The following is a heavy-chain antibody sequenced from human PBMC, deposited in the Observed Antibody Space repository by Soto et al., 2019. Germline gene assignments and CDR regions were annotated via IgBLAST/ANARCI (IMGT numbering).Heavy chain of an antibody. CDR2: INPNSGGT. J-gene: IGHJ5*02. D-gene: IGHD2-2*01. V-gene: IGHV1-2*02. Sequence: ASVKVSCKASGYTFTGYYVHWVRQAPGQGLEWMGWINPNSGGTNSAQNFQGRVTMTGDTSVSTAYMELSSLRSDDTAVYYCARAQSIIVVPAAHKNWFDPWGQGTLVTVSS. CDR1: GYTFTGYY. CDR3: ARAQSIIVVPAAHKNWFDP.